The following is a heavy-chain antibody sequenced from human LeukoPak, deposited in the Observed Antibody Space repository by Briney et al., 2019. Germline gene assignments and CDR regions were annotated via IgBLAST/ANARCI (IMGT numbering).Heavy chain of an antibody. CDR3: ARTYYYGSGSPAYYYGMDV. CDR1: GYTFTSYG. Sequence: GASVKVSCKASGYTFTSYGISWVRQAPGQGLEWMGWISAYNGNTNYAQKLQGRVTMTTDTSTSTAYMELRSLRSDDTAVYYCARTYYYGSGSPAYYYGMDVWGRGTTVTVSS. D-gene: IGHD3-10*01. V-gene: IGHV1-18*01. J-gene: IGHJ6*02. CDR2: ISAYNGNT.